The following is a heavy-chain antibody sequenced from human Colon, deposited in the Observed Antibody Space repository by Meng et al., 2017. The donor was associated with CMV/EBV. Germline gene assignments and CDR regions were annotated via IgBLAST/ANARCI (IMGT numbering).Heavy chain of an antibody. CDR2: ISGNSYYI. J-gene: IGHJ6*02. CDR3: VRYENLQHGMDV. CDR1: GFPFSTYS. D-gene: IGHD1-1*01. Sequence: GESLKISCAASGFPFSTYSMHWVRQAPGKGLEWVSSISGNSYYIYYSESVKGRFTISRDNAKNSLYLQMNSLRAEDTAVYYCVRYENLQHGMDVWGQGTTVTVSS. V-gene: IGHV3-21*01.